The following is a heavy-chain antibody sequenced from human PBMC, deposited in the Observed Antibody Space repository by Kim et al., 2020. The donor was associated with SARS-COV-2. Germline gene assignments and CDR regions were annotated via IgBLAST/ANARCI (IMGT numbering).Heavy chain of an antibody. D-gene: IGHD2-21*02. Sequence: GGSLRLSCAASGFTFSNFEMNWVRQAPGKCLEWISYISSGTTIFYADSVKGRFTVSRDNAKNSLHLQMNSLTAEDTAVYYCARVTACYFEHWGQGALVTV. CDR3: ARVTACYFEH. J-gene: IGHJ4*02. CDR2: ISSGTTI. V-gene: IGHV3-48*03. CDR1: GFTFSNFE.